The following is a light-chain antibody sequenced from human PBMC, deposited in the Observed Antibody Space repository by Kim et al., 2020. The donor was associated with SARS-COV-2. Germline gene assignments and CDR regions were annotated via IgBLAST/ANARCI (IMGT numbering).Light chain of an antibody. Sequence: AAVGDRVTITCRASQNINSWLAWYQQKPGKAPKLLIYKASSLESGVPSRCSGSGSGTEFTLTISSLQPDDFATYYCQQYKTYPWTFGQGTKVDIK. CDR1: QNINSW. V-gene: IGKV1-5*03. J-gene: IGKJ1*01. CDR2: KAS. CDR3: QQYKTYPWT.